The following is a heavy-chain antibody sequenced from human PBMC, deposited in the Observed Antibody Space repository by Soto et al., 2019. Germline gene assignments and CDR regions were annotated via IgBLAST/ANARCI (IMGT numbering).Heavy chain of an antibody. CDR2: MSAGGGST. V-gene: IGHV3-23*01. CDR1: GFSFSSYA. D-gene: IGHD3-10*01. Sequence: EVQLLESGGGLVQPGGSLRLSCAASGFSFSSYAMSWVRQAPGKGLEWVSCMSAGGGSTFHADSVKGRFTISRDNSKNTLYLQMNSLRAEDTAVYYCAKESYGSGTDYFYGMDVRGQGTTVTVSS. CDR3: AKESYGSGTDYFYGMDV. J-gene: IGHJ6*02.